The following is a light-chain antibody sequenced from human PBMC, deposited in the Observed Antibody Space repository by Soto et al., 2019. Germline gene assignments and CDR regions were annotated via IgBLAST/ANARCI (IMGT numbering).Light chain of an antibody. CDR1: QSVSSSY. V-gene: IGKV3-20*01. Sequence: EIVMTQSPVTLSVSPGERATLSCTAGQSVSSSYLAWYQQKPGQAPRLLIYGASSRATGIPDRFSGSGSGTDFTLTISRLEPEYFAVYYCQQYGSSPLTFGQGTKVDI. CDR2: GAS. CDR3: QQYGSSPLT. J-gene: IGKJ1*01.